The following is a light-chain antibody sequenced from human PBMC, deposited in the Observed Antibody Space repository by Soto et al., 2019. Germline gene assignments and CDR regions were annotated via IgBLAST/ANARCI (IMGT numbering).Light chain of an antibody. CDR1: QAIKNF. Sequence: DFQMTQSPSSLSASVGDRVTITCRATQAIKNFLNWYQQKPGRAPKLLISDASTLQRGVPSRLIGSGSGTHFTFRISSLQPEDVGTYYCQQSDNLPLTFGQGTRLDIK. CDR3: QQSDNLPLT. CDR2: DAS. V-gene: IGKV1-33*01. J-gene: IGKJ5*01.